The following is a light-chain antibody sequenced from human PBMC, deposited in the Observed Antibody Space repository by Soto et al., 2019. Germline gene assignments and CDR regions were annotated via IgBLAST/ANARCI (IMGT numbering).Light chain of an antibody. CDR3: QSYDSSLSGWV. Sequence: QSVLTQPPSVSGAQGQRVTISSTGTSSNIGAGYDVHGYQQLPGTAPKLLIYGNSNRPSGVPDRSSGSKSGTSASLAITGLQAEDEADYSCQSYDSSLSGWVFGGGTKLTVL. CDR1: SSNIGAGYD. V-gene: IGLV1-40*01. CDR2: GNS. J-gene: IGLJ3*02.